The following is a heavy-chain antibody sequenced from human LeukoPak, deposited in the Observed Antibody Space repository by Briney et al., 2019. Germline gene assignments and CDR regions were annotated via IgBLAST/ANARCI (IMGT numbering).Heavy chain of an antibody. CDR1: GFIFSSDS. V-gene: IGHV3-23*01. J-gene: IGHJ3*02. Sequence: GGSLRLSCATSGFIFSSDSMIWVRQAPGKGLEWVSAISGSGGSTYYADSVKGRFTISRDNSKNTLYLQMNSLRAEDTAVYYCARRAANPGAFDIWGQGTMVTVSS. CDR2: ISGSGGST. CDR3: ARRAANPGAFDI. D-gene: IGHD2-15*01.